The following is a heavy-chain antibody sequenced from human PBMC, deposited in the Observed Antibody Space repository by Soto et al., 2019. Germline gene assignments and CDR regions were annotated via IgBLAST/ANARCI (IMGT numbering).Heavy chain of an antibody. D-gene: IGHD4-17*01. CDR2: IYDSGFT. V-gene: IGHV4-30-2*01. CDR1: GGSISSGGYS. Sequence: QLQLQESGSGLVKPSQTLSLTCAVSGGSISSGGYSWSWIRQPPGKGLEWIGYIYDSGFTYYNPSLKSRVTISVDRSKNQFSLKLSSVTAADTAVYYCARAHYGDFGYGMDVWGRGTTVTVSS. J-gene: IGHJ6*02. CDR3: ARAHYGDFGYGMDV.